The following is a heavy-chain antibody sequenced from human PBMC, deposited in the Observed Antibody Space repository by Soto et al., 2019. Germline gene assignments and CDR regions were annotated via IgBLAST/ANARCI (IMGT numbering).Heavy chain of an antibody. J-gene: IGHJ5*02. CDR3: SRGSFGYYGP. D-gene: IGHD2-2*03. V-gene: IGHV3-49*04. Sequence: GSLRLSCNCSGFRFSEHAMTWVRQAPGKGLEWVGFIGNTPYGGTTDYAASVRGRFTTSRDDSESIAYLQMNSLKTEDSGVYYCSRGSFGYYGPWGPGTLVTVSS. CDR2: IGNTPYGGTT. CDR1: GFRFSEHA.